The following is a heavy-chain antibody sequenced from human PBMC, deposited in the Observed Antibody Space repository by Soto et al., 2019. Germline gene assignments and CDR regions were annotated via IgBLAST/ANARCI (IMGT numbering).Heavy chain of an antibody. Sequence: EVQLLESGGGLVHPGGSLRLSCEASGFSFSSFAMSWVRQAPGKGLEWVSGIGGSGHSTYFADSVKGRFTISRDNAKNTLYRQMNSLRVEDTAVYYCARAEDDYGDQDHFDLWGQGTLVTVSS. CDR2: IGGSGHST. CDR3: ARAEDDYGDQDHFDL. V-gene: IGHV3-23*01. CDR1: GFSFSSFA. J-gene: IGHJ4*02. D-gene: IGHD4-17*01.